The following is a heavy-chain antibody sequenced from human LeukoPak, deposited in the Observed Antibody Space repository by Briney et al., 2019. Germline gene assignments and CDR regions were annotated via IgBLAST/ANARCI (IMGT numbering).Heavy chain of an antibody. CDR1: GFTFSSSA. V-gene: IGHV3-23*01. J-gene: IGHJ4*02. D-gene: IGHD6-19*01. Sequence: GGSLRLSCAASGFTFSSSAMSWVRQAPGKGLEWVSALSASGGTTYYADFVKGRFTVSRDNSKNTLHLQMYNLRVEDTAVYYCAKDRAPGIAVAGSKFGFDYWGQGSLVTVSS. CDR3: AKDRAPGIAVAGSKFGFDY. CDR2: LSASGGTT.